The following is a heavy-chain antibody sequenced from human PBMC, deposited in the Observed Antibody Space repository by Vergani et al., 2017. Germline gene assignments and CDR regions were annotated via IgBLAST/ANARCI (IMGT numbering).Heavy chain of an antibody. V-gene: IGHV1-69*15. Sequence: QVQLVQSGAEVKRPGSSVKVSCKASGGIFTNYVITWVRQVPGQGFEWMGRVIPKFGTSHNAQEFQGRVTITADVSTNTAYMELTSLRYEDTAIYYCERAGYCSGGNCFRDYWGQGTLVTVSS. J-gene: IGHJ4*02. CDR1: GGIFTNYV. D-gene: IGHD2-15*01. CDR3: ERAGYCSGGNCFRDY. CDR2: VIPKFGTS.